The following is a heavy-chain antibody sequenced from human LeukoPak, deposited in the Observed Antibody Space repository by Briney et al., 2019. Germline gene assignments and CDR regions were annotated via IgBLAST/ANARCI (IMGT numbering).Heavy chain of an antibody. CDR1: GGSFSVYS. J-gene: IGHJ4*02. D-gene: IGHD6-13*01. V-gene: IGHV4-34*01. CDR3: ARASSSSRATAFDY. CDR2: INHSGST. Sequence: SETLSLTCAVYGGSFSVYSWTWIRKPPGKGLDWIGEINHSGSTNYNPSLKSRVTISVDTSKNQFSLKLSSVTAADTAVYYCARASSSSRATAFDYWGQGTLVTVSS.